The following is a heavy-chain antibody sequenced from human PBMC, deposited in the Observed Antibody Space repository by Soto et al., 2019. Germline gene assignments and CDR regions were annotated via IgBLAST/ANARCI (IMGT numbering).Heavy chain of an antibody. V-gene: IGHV1-3*01. CDR2: INAGNGNT. D-gene: IGHD6-19*01. CDR1: GYTFTGYS. CDR3: ARAVAVPADFDY. J-gene: IGHJ4*02. Sequence: ASVKVSCKASGYTFTGYSMHWVRQAPGQRLEWMGWINAGNGNTKYSQKFQGRVTITRDTSASTAYMELSSLRSEDTAVYYCARAVAVPADFDYWGQGTLVTVS.